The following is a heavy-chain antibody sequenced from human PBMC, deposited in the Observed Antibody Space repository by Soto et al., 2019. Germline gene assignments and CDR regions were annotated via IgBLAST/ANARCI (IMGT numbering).Heavy chain of an antibody. J-gene: IGHJ6*03. CDR3: ARGGITIFGVVNYYYYYMDV. CDR1: AGSISSGGYY. V-gene: IGHV4-31*01. Sequence: QVQLQESGPGLVKPSQTLSLTCTVSAGSISSGGYYWSWIRQHPGKGLEWMGYTYYSGSTYYNPSLRGPVTISVDTSKHQFSLKLSYVAAADTAVYYCARGGITIFGVVNYYYYYMDVWGKGTTVPVSS. D-gene: IGHD3-3*01. CDR2: TYYSGST.